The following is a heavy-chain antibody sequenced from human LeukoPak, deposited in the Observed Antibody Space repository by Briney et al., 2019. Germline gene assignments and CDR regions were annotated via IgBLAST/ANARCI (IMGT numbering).Heavy chain of an antibody. CDR2: IYTSGST. V-gene: IGHV4-4*07. J-gene: IGHJ4*02. D-gene: IGHD3-3*01. CDR3: ARAGSYDFWSGHAYYFDY. Sequence: KPSETLSLTCTVSGGSISSYYWSWIRQPAGKGLEWIGRIYTSGSTNYNPSLKSRVTMSVDTSKNQFSLKLSSVTAADMAVYYCARAGSYDFWSGHAYYFDYWGQGTLVTVSS. CDR1: GGSISSYY.